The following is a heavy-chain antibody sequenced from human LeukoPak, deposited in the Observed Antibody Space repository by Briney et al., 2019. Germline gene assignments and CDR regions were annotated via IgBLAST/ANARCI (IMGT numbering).Heavy chain of an antibody. D-gene: IGHD6-19*01. CDR2: TYYRSKWYN. V-gene: IGHV6-1*01. J-gene: IGHJ4*02. CDR1: GDSVSSNSAA. Sequence: SQTLSLTCAISGDSVSSNSAAWNWIRPSPTRGLEWLGRTYYRSKWYNDYAVSVKSRITINPDTSKNQFSLQLNSVTPEDTAVYYCARTHSVAVAGRNFDYWGQGTLVTVSS. CDR3: ARTHSVAVAGRNFDY.